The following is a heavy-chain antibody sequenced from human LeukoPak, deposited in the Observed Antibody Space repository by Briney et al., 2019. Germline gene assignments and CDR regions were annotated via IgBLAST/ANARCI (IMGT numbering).Heavy chain of an antibody. D-gene: IGHD1-26*01. J-gene: IGHJ3*02. Sequence: SETLSLTCAVYGGSFSGYYWSWIRQPPGKGLEWIGEINHSGGTNYNPSLKSRVTISVDTSKNQFSLKLSSVTAADTAVYYCAIIGTEAFDIWGQGTMVTVSS. V-gene: IGHV4-34*01. CDR3: AIIGTEAFDI. CDR2: INHSGGT. CDR1: GGSFSGYY.